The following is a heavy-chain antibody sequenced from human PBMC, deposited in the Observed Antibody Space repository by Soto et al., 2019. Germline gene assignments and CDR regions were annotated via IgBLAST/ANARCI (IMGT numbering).Heavy chain of an antibody. D-gene: IGHD3-16*01. Sequence: SLRLSFAVSVFTFDDNAMHWVRQAPEKGLEWVSGINWKSDIGYADSVKGRFTISRDNAENSLYLQMNSLRAEDTALYYCAISQDRGGRTTFIYWGQGTQVTV. J-gene: IGHJ4*02. V-gene: IGHV3-9*01. CDR1: VFTFDDNA. CDR3: AISQDRGGRTTFIY. CDR2: INWKSDI.